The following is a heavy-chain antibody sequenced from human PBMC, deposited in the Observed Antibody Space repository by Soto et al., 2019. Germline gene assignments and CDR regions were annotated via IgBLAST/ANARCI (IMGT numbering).Heavy chain of an antibody. CDR1: GFTFSSYA. CDR3: ARDYDFWSGYKWLDP. Sequence: GGSLRLSCAASGFTFSSYAMHWVRQAPGKGLEWVAVISYDGSNKYYADSVKGRFTISRDNSKNTLYLQMNSLRAEDTAVYYCARDYDFWSGYKWLDPWGQGTLVTVSS. CDR2: ISYDGSNK. J-gene: IGHJ5*02. D-gene: IGHD3-3*01. V-gene: IGHV3-30-3*01.